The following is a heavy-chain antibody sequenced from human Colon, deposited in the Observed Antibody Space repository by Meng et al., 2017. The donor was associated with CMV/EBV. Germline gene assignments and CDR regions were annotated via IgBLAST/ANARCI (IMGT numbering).Heavy chain of an antibody. CDR3: ARLTLYYYDSSPSRGFDP. CDR2: MFPDDSPI. J-gene: IGHJ5*02. CDR1: GYNFDNYW. D-gene: IGHD3-22*01. Sequence: KVSCKASGYNFDNYWIAWVRQRPGKGLEWMAIMFPDDSPIRYSPSFHGQVTISADTSTDTAYLQWSSLKASDTAMYYCARLTLYYYDSSPSRGFDPWGQGTLVTVSS. V-gene: IGHV5-51*01.